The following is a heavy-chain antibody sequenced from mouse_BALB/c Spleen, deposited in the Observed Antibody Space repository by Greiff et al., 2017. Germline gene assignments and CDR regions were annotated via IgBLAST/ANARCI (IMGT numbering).Heavy chain of an antibody. V-gene: IGHV1-14*01. CDR1: GYTFTSYV. CDR2: INPYNDGT. Sequence: EVQLQQSGPELVKPGASVKMSCKASGYTFTSYVMHWVKQKPGQGLEWIGYINPYNDGTKYNEKFKGKATLTSDKSSSTAYMELSSLTSEDSAVYYCASRTVVAPYYAMDYWGQGTSVTVSS. J-gene: IGHJ4*01. D-gene: IGHD1-1*01. CDR3: ASRTVVAPYYAMDY.